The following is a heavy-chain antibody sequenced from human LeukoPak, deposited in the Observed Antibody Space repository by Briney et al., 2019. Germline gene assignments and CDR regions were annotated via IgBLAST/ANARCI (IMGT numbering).Heavy chain of an antibody. Sequence: SETPSLTCTVSGGSISRYYWSWIRQPPGKGLEWIGEINHSGSTNYNPSLKSRVTISVDTSENQFSLKLSSVTAADTAVYYCAREVVVTGAFDIWGQGTMVTVSS. CDR3: AREVVVTGAFDI. V-gene: IGHV4-34*01. CDR1: GGSISRYY. CDR2: INHSGST. D-gene: IGHD2-21*02. J-gene: IGHJ3*02.